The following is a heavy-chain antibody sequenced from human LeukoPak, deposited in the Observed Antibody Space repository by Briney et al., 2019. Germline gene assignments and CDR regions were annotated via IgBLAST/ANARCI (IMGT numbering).Heavy chain of an antibody. V-gene: IGHV4-4*02. CDR1: GDSISSNYW. D-gene: IGHD3-10*01. J-gene: IGHJ4*02. CDR3: ARVPNMVRGVHFDY. CDR2: IYHSGGA. Sequence: SGTLSLTCAVSGDSISSNYWWTWVRQPPGKGLEWIGKIYHSGGATYNPSLKSRVTISVDKSKNQFFLKLNSVTAADTAVYYCARVPNMVRGVHFDYWGQGTLVTVSS.